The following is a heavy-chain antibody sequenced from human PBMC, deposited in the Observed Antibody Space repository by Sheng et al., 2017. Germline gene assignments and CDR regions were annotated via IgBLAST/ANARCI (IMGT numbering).Heavy chain of an antibody. V-gene: IGHV3-48*03. Sequence: EVQLVESGGGLVQPGGSLRLSCAASGFTFSSYEMNWVRQAPGKGLEWVSYISSSGSTIYYADSVKGRFTISRDNAKNSLYLQMNSLRAEDTAVYYCARNPELFYGSGLLDAFDIWGQGTMVTVSS. CDR3: ARNPELFYGSGLLDAFDI. CDR1: GFTFSSYE. D-gene: IGHD3-10*01. CDR2: ISSSGSTI. J-gene: IGHJ3*02.